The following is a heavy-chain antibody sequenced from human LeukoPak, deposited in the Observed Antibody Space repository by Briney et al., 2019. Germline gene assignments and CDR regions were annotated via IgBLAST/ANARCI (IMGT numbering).Heavy chain of an antibody. CDR2: IRAYNGNT. D-gene: IGHD6-13*01. Sequence: ASVKVSCKTSGGTFSSYAISWVRQAPGQGLEWMGWIRAYNGNTNYAQKLQGRVTMTTDTSTSTAYMELRSLRSDDTAVYYCARVGSWWNYYYYYYMDVWGKGTTVTVSS. CDR3: ARVGSWWNYYYYYYMDV. J-gene: IGHJ6*03. CDR1: GGTFSSYA. V-gene: IGHV1-18*01.